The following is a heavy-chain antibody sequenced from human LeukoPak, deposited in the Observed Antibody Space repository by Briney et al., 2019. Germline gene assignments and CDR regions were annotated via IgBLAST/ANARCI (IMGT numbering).Heavy chain of an antibody. J-gene: IGHJ4*02. CDR2: IYPGGSNG. Sequence: VRQMPGKGLEWMGNIYPGGSNGRYSPSFQGQVTMPTDKSITTVYLQWSSLKASDTAMYYCAGHFHSAWFGFWGQGSLVTVSS. V-gene: IGHV5-51*01. CDR3: AGHFHSAWFGF. D-gene: IGHD5-18*01.